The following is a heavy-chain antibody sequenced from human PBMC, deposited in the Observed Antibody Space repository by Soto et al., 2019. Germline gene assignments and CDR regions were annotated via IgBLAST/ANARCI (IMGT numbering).Heavy chain of an antibody. J-gene: IGHJ6*02. CDR3: ARYDSSGYYWPYYYYGMDV. Sequence: EVQLVESGGGLVKPGGSLRLSCAASGFTFSTYSMNWVRQAPGKGLEWVSSISSSSSYIYYADSVKGRFTISRDNAKKALYLQMNSLGAEETAVYYCARYDSSGYYWPYYYYGMDVWGQGTTVTVSS. D-gene: IGHD3-22*01. CDR2: ISSSSSYI. V-gene: IGHV3-21*01. CDR1: GFTFSTYS.